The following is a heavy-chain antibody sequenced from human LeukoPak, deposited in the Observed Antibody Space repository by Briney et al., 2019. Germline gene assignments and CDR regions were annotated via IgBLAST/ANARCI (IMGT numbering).Heavy chain of an antibody. Sequence: GESLKISCKGSGYIFSSYWIGWVRQMPGKGLEWMGIIYPGDSDTRYSPSFQGQVTISADKSISTAYLQWSSLKASDTAMYYCARGDRVPNPTGYFDYWGQGTLVTVSS. CDR1: GYIFSSYW. CDR2: IYPGDSDT. CDR3: ARGDRVPNPTGYFDY. V-gene: IGHV5-51*01. D-gene: IGHD2-2*01. J-gene: IGHJ4*02.